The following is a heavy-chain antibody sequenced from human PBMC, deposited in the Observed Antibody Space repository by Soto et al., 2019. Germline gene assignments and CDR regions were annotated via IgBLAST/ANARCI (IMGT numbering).Heavy chain of an antibody. V-gene: IGHV1-18*01. CDR2: ISAYNGNT. D-gene: IGHD6-19*01. CDR1: GYTFTTYG. J-gene: IGHJ4*02. Sequence: QVQLVQSGAEVKKPGSSVKVSCKASGYTFTTYGISWVRQAPGQGLEWMGWISAYNGNTNYAPKLQGRATMTTDTSTRTAYMELRSLNSDDTAVYYCAAGGLDSSGCQRIDYWGQGTLVTVGS. CDR3: AAGGLDSSGCQRIDY.